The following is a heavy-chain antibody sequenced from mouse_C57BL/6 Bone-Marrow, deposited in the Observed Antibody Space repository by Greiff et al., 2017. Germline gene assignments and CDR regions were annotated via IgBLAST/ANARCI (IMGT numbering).Heavy chain of an antibody. CDR2: INPGSGGT. V-gene: IGHV1-54*01. CDR1: GYAFTNYL. Sequence: QVQLKESGAELVRPGTSVKVSCKASGYAFTNYLIEWVKQRPGQGLEWIGVINPGSGGTNYNEKFKGKATLTADKSSSTAYMQLSSLTSEDSAVYFCARGSSYYWEVDYWGQGTTLTVSS. D-gene: IGHD1-1*01. CDR3: ARGSSYYWEVDY. J-gene: IGHJ2*01.